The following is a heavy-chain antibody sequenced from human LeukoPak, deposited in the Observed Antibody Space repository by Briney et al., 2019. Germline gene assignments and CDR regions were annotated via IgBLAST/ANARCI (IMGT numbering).Heavy chain of an antibody. V-gene: IGHV4-34*01. CDR3: ARQGYCSGGSCYSSFDY. J-gene: IGHJ4*02. Sequence: NASETLSLTCAVYGGSFSGYYWSWIRQPPGKGLEWIGEINHSGSTNYNPSLKSRVTISVDTSKNQFSLKLSSVTAADTAVYYCARQGYCSGGSCYSSFDYWGQGTLVTVSS. CDR1: GGSFSGYY. D-gene: IGHD2-15*01. CDR2: INHSGST.